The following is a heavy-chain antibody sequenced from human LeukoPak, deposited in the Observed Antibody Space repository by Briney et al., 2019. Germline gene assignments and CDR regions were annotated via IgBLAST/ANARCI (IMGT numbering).Heavy chain of an antibody. CDR3: ARDRRVGSSSWGIDY. CDR2: INPSGGST. V-gene: IGHV1-46*01. CDR1: GYTFTTYY. J-gene: IGHJ4*02. D-gene: IGHD6-13*01. Sequence: GASVKVSCKASGYTFTTYYVHWVRQAPGQGLEWMGIINPSGGSTTYAQKFRGRLTMTRDMSTSTVYMELSSLRSEDTAVYYCARDRRVGSSSWGIDYWGQGTLVTVSS.